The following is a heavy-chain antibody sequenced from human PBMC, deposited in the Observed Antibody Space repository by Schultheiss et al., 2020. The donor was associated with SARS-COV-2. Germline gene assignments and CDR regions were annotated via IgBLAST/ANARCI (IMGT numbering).Heavy chain of an antibody. CDR2: INPSGGST. V-gene: IGHV1-46*01. CDR3: ARDAERGAALFPDALVS. J-gene: IGHJ3*02. Sequence: ASVKVSCKASGYTFTSYYMHWVRQAPGQGLEWMGIINPSGGSTSYAQKFQGRVTMTRDTSTSTVYMELSSLRLEDTALYYCARDAERGAALFPDALVSWGQGTMVTVSS. CDR1: GYTFTSYY. D-gene: IGHD1-26*01.